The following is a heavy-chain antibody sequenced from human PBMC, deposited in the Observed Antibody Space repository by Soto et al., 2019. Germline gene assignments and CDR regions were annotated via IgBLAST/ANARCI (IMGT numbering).Heavy chain of an antibody. V-gene: IGHV4-30-2*01. D-gene: IGHD6-19*01. Sequence: SETLSLTCAVSGGSIDSGAYSLSWIRQPPGKGLEWIGYVTHTGTAYSIPSLNGRLTLSVDSSQTQFSLKLTSVTAADSAVYYCARIHWTQSSLDYWARGILVPVSS. J-gene: IGHJ4*02. CDR3: ARIHWTQSSLDY. CDR1: GGSIDSGAYS. CDR2: VTHTGTA.